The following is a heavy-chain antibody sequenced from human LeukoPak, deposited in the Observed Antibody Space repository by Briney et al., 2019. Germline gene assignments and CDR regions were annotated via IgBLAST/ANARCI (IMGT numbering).Heavy chain of an antibody. Sequence: PGGSLRLSCAASGXSFSSYEMNWVRQGPGKGLEWVSYISGSGTTIYDADSVKGRFTISRDNAKNSLYLQLNSLTAEDTAVYYCVRDEIRSGAFDIWGQGTMVTVSS. CDR3: VRDEIRSGAFDI. CDR2: ISGSGTTI. D-gene: IGHD3-10*01. V-gene: IGHV3-48*03. CDR1: GXSFSSYE. J-gene: IGHJ3*02.